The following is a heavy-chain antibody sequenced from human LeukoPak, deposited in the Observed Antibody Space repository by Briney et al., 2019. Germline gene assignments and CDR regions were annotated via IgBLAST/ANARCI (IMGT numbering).Heavy chain of an antibody. D-gene: IGHD3-9*01. CDR2: ISAYNGNT. V-gene: IGHV1-18*01. CDR1: GYTFTSYG. Sequence: ASVKVSCKASGYTFTSYGISWVRQAPGQGLEWMGWISAYNGNTNYAQKLQSRVTMTTDTSTSTAYMELRSLRSDDTAVYYCARDDYDILTGYYRGDYWGQGTLVTVSS. J-gene: IGHJ4*02. CDR3: ARDDYDILTGYYRGDY.